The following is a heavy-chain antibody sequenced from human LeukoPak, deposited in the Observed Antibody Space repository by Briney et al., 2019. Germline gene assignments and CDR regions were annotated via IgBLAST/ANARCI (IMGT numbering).Heavy chain of an antibody. CDR3: AREGGLVVPALDY. CDR1: GFTFGGYW. J-gene: IGHJ4*02. CDR2: IKQDGSEK. Sequence: PGGSLRLSCAASGFTFGGYWMSWVRQAPGKGLEWVANIKQDGSEKYYVDSVEGRFTISRDNAKNSLYLQMNSLRAEDTAVYYCAREGGLVVPALDYWGQGTLVTVSS. D-gene: IGHD2-2*01. V-gene: IGHV3-7*01.